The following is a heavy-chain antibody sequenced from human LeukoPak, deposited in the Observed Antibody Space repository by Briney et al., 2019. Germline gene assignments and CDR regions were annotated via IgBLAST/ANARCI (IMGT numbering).Heavy chain of an antibody. J-gene: IGHJ4*02. CDR2: ISGSGGST. Sequence: GGSLRLSCAASGFTFSSYSMNWVRQAPGKGLEWVSAISGSGGSTYYADSMKGRFTISRDNSKNTLYLQMNSLRAEDTAVYYCAKVDFWSLDYWGQGTLVTVSS. D-gene: IGHD3-3*01. CDR3: AKVDFWSLDY. V-gene: IGHV3-23*01. CDR1: GFTFSSYS.